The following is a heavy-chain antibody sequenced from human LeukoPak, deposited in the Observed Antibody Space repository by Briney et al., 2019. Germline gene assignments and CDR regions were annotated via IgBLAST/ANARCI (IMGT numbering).Heavy chain of an antibody. J-gene: IGHJ5*02. D-gene: IGHD2-21*01. V-gene: IGHV3-21*01. Sequence: PGGSLRLSCAASGFTFSSYSMNWVRQAPGKGLEWVSSISSSSSYIYYADSVKGRFTISRDNAKNSLYLQMNSLRAEDTAVYYCASDRKYCGGDCYSDQYNWFDPWGQGTLVTVSS. CDR2: ISSSSSYI. CDR3: ASDRKYCGGDCYSDQYNWFDP. CDR1: GFTFSSYS.